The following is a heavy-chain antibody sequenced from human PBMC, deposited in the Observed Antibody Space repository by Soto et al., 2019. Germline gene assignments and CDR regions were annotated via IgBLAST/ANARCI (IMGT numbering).Heavy chain of an antibody. V-gene: IGHV1-69*02. Sequence: QVQLVQSGAEVKKPGSSVKVSCKASGGTFSSYTISWVRQAPGQGLEWMGRIIPILGLANYEQKFQGRVTITADISTITAYMALSSLRSEVTAVYYAARSRYGDYSTYFGYWGQGTLVTVSS. CDR2: IIPILGLA. J-gene: IGHJ4*02. CDR1: GGTFSSYT. CDR3: ARSRYGDYSTYFGY. D-gene: IGHD4-17*01.